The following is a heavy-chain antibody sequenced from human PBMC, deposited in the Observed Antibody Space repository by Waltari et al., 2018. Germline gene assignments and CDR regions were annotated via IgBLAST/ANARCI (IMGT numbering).Heavy chain of an antibody. CDR1: GFTVSSNY. Sequence: EVQLVETGGGLIQPGGSLRLSCAASGFTVSSNYMSWVRQAPGKGLEWVSVIYSGGITYYADSLKGRFTISRDNSKNTLYLQMNSLRAEDTAVYYCAAYSGSYYNYYYYMDVWGKGTTVTVSS. CDR3: AAYSGSYYNYYYYMDV. J-gene: IGHJ6*03. V-gene: IGHV3-53*02. CDR2: IYSGGIT. D-gene: IGHD1-26*01.